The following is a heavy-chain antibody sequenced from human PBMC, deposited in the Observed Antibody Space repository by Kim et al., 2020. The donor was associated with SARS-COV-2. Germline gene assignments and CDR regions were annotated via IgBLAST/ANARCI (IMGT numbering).Heavy chain of an antibody. Sequence: GRNKYYDDSVKARLTISRDNSKNTLYLQMNSLRAEDTAVYYCARGWESDYWGQGTLVTVSS. D-gene: IGHD1-26*01. V-gene: IGHV3-33*01. CDR2: GRNK. J-gene: IGHJ4*02. CDR3: ARGWESDY.